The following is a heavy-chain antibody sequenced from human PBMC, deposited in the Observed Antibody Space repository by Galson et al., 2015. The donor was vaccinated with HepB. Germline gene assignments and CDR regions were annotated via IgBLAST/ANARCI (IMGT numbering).Heavy chain of an antibody. CDR1: GDSVFSNSVA. D-gene: IGHD6-13*01. J-gene: IGHJ4*02. CDR3: ARQQGGFDY. V-gene: IGHV6-1*01. Sequence: CAISGDSVFSNSVAWNWIRQSPSRGLEWLGRTYYRSKWYNDYAVSVKSRITINPDTSKNQFSLQLNSVTPEDTAVYYCARQQGGFDYWGQGTLVNVSS. CDR2: TYYRSKWYN.